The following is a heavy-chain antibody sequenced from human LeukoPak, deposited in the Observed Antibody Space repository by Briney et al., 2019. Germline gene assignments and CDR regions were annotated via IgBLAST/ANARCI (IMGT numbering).Heavy chain of an antibody. J-gene: IGHJ4*02. V-gene: IGHV3-23*01. CDR3: AKVGIAVAGTSPSLDY. Sequence: PGGSLRLSCGASGFIFSSYALTWVRQAPGKGLEWVSSISSNGGKTYYADSVKGRFTISRDNSKNTLYLQMNSLRAEDTAVYYCAKVGIAVAGTSPSLDYWGQGALVTVSS. D-gene: IGHD6-19*01. CDR1: GFIFSSYA. CDR2: ISSNGGKT.